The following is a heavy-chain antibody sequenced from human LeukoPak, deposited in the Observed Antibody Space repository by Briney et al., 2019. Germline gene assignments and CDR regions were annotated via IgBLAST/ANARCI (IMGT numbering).Heavy chain of an antibody. J-gene: IGHJ4*02. V-gene: IGHV3-23*01. Sequence: GSLELSFAASGFTFSSYAMTWVRPAPGKGLEWVSAISGSGDSTYYADSVKGRFTTSRDNSKNTLYLQMNSLRAEDTAVYYCAKEDLWFGIKYFDYWGQGTLVTVSS. CDR2: ISGSGDST. CDR3: AKEDLWFGIKYFDY. D-gene: IGHD3-10*01. CDR1: GFTFSSYA.